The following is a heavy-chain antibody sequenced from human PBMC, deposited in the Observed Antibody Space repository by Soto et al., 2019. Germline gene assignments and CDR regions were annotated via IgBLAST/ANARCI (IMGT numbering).Heavy chain of an antibody. J-gene: IGHJ4*02. Sequence: ASVKVSCKASGGSFSTYAINWLRQAPGQGLEWMGGIIPLFGTENYAQNFQDRFTFTADKSTTTAYMEVRRLRSEDTAVYYCAKVKPGIQQWLVYFDYWGQGTLVTVAS. V-gene: IGHV1-69*06. CDR2: IIPLFGTE. CDR3: AKVKPGIQQWLVYFDY. CDR1: GGSFSTYA. D-gene: IGHD6-19*01.